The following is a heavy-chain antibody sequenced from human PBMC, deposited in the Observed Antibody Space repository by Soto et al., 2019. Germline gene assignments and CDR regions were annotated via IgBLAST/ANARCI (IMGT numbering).Heavy chain of an antibody. D-gene: IGHD5-12*01. CDR2: ISYDGSNK. Sequence: GGSLRLSCAASGFTFSSYGMNWVRQAPGKGLEWVAVISYDGSNKYYADSVKGRFTISRDNSKNTLYLQMNSLRAEDTAVYYCSKVKTPGSSGYDLPAFDIWGQGTMVTVSS. J-gene: IGHJ3*02. CDR3: SKVKTPGSSGYDLPAFDI. V-gene: IGHV3-30*18. CDR1: GFTFSSYG.